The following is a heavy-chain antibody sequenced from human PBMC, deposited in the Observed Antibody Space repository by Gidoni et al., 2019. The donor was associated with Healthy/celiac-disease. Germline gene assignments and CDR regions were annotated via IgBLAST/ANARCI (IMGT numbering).Heavy chain of an antibody. CDR3: VRNFLTPAC. CDR1: GFPFSSYW. J-gene: IGHJ4*02. CDR2: INSDGSST. V-gene: IGHV3-74*01. Sequence: EVQLVESGGGLVQPGGSLRLSCTAPGFPFSSYWMHWVRQAPGKGLVWVSYINSDGSSTTYADSVKGRFTISRDNAKNTLYLQMTSLRAEDTAVYYCVRNFLTPACWGQGTLVTVSS.